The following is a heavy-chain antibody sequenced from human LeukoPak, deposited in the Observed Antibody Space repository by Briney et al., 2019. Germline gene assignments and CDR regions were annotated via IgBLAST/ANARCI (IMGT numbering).Heavy chain of an antibody. CDR1: GGSIRSTTYY. D-gene: IGHD6-13*01. CDR3: ARRGPIQAAAGNFDY. Sequence: SETLSLTCSVSGGSIRSTTYYWGWIRQPPGKGLEWIGSIYYSGNTYYSPSLKSRVTISVDTSKNQFSLKLSSVTAADTAVYYCARRGPIQAAAGNFDYWGQGTLVTVSS. CDR2: IYYSGNT. V-gene: IGHV4-39*07. J-gene: IGHJ4*02.